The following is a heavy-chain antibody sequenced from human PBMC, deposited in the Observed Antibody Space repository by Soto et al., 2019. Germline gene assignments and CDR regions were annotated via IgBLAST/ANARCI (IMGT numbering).Heavy chain of an antibody. V-gene: IGHV3-23*01. J-gene: IGHJ2*01. D-gene: IGHD3-10*01. CDR1: GFTFSSYA. CDR2: VDRSGSNT. Sequence: EVQLLESGGDLVQPGGSLRLSCAASGFTFSSYAMSWVRQDPRKGLGWVSTVDRSGSNTYYTDSVKGRFTISRDNSKNTLFLQMNSLTAEHTAVYYCANIGDPTYGNWYFALWRRGTLITVSS. CDR3: ANIGDPTYGNWYFAL.